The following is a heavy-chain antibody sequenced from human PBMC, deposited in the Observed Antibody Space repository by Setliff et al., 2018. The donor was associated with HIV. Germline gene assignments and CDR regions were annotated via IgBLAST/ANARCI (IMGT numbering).Heavy chain of an antibody. CDR1: GASINGDNYY. Sequence: SETLSLTCTVSGASINGDNYYWSWLRQPPGKGLEWIAYISSSGKKFDNPTLTSRVTMSIDTSKNQFSLKVRSVTAADTAVYYCARDPPGYGDANDYWGQGTLVTVSS. D-gene: IGHD4-17*01. V-gene: IGHV4-30-4*02. CDR2: ISSSGKK. CDR3: ARDPPGYGDANDY. J-gene: IGHJ4*02.